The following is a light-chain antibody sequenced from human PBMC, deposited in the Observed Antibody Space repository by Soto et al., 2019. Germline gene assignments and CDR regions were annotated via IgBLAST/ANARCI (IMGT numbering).Light chain of an antibody. CDR3: QQYNHYSGLT. J-gene: IGKJ4*01. CDR2: DAS. Sequence: EIVMTQSPATLSVSPGERATLSCRASQSVSSKLAWYQQKPGQAPRLLIYDASTRATGIPARFSGSGSGTEFTLSISSLQSADFATYYCQQYNHYSGLTFGGGTKVEIK. CDR1: QSVSSK. V-gene: IGKV3-15*01.